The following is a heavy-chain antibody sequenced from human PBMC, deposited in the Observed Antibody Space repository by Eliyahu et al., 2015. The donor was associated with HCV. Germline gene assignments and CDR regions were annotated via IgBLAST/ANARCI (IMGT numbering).Heavy chain of an antibody. CDR1: GFTFXTXX. Sequence: QVQLVESGGGVVQPGGSLRLSCAAXGFTFXTXXMPWVRQAPGKGLEWVAVISYDGSNKYYADSVKGRFTISRDNSKNTLYLQMNSLRVEDTAVYYCARGGIAARPVYYYGMDVWGQGTTVTVSS. D-gene: IGHD6-6*01. V-gene: IGHV3-30*04. J-gene: IGHJ6*02. CDR2: ISYDGSNK. CDR3: ARGGIAARPVYYYGMDV.